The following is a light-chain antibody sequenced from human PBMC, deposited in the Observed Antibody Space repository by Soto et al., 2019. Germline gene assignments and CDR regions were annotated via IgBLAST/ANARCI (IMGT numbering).Light chain of an antibody. J-gene: IGKJ2*01. V-gene: IGKV1-9*01. CDR2: AAS. Sequence: DIQLTQSPSFLSASVGARVTITCRASQGISSYLAWYQQKPGKAPKLLIYAASTLQSGDPSRFSGSGSGTEFTLTISSLQPEDFATYYCQQLNSYLGGYTFGQGTKLEIK. CDR3: QQLNSYLGGYT. CDR1: QGISSY.